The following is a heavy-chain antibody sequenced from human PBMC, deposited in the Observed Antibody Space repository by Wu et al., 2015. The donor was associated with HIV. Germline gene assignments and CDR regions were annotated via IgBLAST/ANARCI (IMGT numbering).Heavy chain of an antibody. V-gene: IGHV1-69*12. Sequence: QVQLVQSGAEVKQPGSSMKISCKASGNTFNAINWVRQAPGQGLEWMGGIIPLFGTTDYAQKFQGRVTISADESTSTAYMELSSLKSEDTAVYYCAINTDSVATSLYSLGVWGQGTVVTVSS. D-gene: IGHD5-12*01. CDR1: GNTFNA. J-gene: IGHJ6*02. CDR2: IIPLFGTT. CDR3: AINTDSVATSLYSLGV.